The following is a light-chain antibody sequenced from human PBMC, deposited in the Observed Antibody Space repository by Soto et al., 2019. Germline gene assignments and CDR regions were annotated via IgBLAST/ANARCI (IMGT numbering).Light chain of an antibody. J-gene: IGKJ2*03. V-gene: IGKV3-20*01. CDR2: GAS. CDR1: QSVENSY. CDR3: QQYETSPSYS. Sequence: EIVLTQSPGTLSLSPGERVTLSCRASQSVENSYLAWYQQKPGQAPKLLIYGASSRATGIPDRFSGSGSGTDFTLTIGGLEPEDFAVYYCQQYETSPSYSFGQGTKLEMK.